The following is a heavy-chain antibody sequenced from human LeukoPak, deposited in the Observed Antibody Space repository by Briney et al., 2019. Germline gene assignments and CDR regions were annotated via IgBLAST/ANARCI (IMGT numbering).Heavy chain of an antibody. V-gene: IGHV4-4*02. CDR1: GGSISSSNW. J-gene: IGHJ6*03. CDR3: ARRASSNGYYYYYYMDV. Sequence: PSETLSLTCAVSGGSISSSNWWSWVRQPPGKGLEWIGEINHSGSTNYNPSLKSRVTISVDTSKNQFSLKLSSVTAADTAVYYCARRASSNGYYYYYYMDVWGKGTTVTVSS. D-gene: IGHD2-2*01. CDR2: INHSGST.